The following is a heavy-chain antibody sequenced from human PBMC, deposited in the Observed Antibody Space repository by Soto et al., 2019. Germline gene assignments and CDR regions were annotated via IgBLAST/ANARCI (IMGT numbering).Heavy chain of an antibody. CDR1: GGTFSSYA. CDR2: IIPIFGTA. V-gene: IGHV1-69*06. Sequence: SVKVSCKASGGTFSSYAISWVRQAPGQGLEWMGGIIPIFGTANYAQKFQGRVTITADKSTSTAYMELSSLRSEDTAVYYCARLNYYGAGSYSHYYYSYGMDVWGQGTTVTVSS. CDR3: ARLNYYGAGSYSHYYYSYGMDV. J-gene: IGHJ6*02. D-gene: IGHD3-10*01.